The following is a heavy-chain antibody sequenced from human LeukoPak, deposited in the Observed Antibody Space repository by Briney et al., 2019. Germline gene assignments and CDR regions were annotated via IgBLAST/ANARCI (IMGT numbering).Heavy chain of an antibody. V-gene: IGHV1-24*01. CDR3: ATVWAGSDPFEY. D-gene: IGHD5-12*01. Sequence: ASVKVSCKVSGYTFTELSMHWVRQAPGKGLEWMGGFDPEDGETIYAQKFQGRVTMTEDTSTDTAYMELSSLRSEDTAVYYCATVWAGSDPFEYWGQGTLVTVSS. CDR1: GYTFTELS. CDR2: FDPEDGET. J-gene: IGHJ4*02.